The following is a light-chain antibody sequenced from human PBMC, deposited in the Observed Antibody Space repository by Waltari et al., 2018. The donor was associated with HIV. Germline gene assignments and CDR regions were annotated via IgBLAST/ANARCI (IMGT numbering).Light chain of an antibody. CDR3: SSYTLTSTYV. CDR1: PRHVRGYDY. V-gene: IGLV2-14*03. CDR2: DVN. J-gene: IGLJ1*01. Sequence: QSALTQPASVSGSPGPSTTLPCTGTPRHVRGYDYFSWYQQHPSKAPKLIIYDVNHRTSGVSNRFSGSKSGNTASLTISGLQAEDEADYYCSSYTLTSTYVFGTGTKVTVL.